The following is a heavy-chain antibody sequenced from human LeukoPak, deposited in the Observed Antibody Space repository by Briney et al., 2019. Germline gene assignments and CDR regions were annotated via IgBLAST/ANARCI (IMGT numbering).Heavy chain of an antibody. CDR1: GGSVSSGSYY. J-gene: IGHJ4*02. CDR2: IYYSGST. CDR3: ARAGKGCSSTSCAIDY. V-gene: IGHV4-61*01. Sequence: PSETLSLTCTVSGGSVSSGSYYWSWIRQPPGKGLEWIGYIYYSGSTNYNPSLKSRVTISVDTSKNQFSLKLSSVTAADTAVYHCARAGKGCSSTSCAIDYWGQGTLVTVSS. D-gene: IGHD2-2*01.